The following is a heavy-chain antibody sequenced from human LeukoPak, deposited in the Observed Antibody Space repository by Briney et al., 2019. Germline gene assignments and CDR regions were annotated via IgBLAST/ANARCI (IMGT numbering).Heavy chain of an antibody. V-gene: IGHV4-59*01. D-gene: IGHD1-26*01. CDR1: GGSISDYH. Sequence: PSETLSLTCTVSGGSISDYHWVWLRQPPGKGLEWIGDIYSSGHTGYTPSLRGRVSMSIDASRNHFSLKVDSVTTADTAVYYCARGGQWAGTNWFDPWGRGILVSVS. J-gene: IGHJ5*02. CDR2: IYSSGHT. CDR3: ARGGQWAGTNWFDP.